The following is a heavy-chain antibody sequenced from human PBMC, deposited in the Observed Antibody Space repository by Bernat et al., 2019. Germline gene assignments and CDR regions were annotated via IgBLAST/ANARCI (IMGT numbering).Heavy chain of an antibody. V-gene: IGHV3-30-3*01. CDR1: GFTFSTST. CDR2: ISYDGSTK. Sequence: QVQLVESGGGVVQPGTSLRLSCAASGFTFSTSTMHWVRQAPGKGLEWVAVISYDGSTKYYADSVKGRFNISRDNSKNTLYLQMNTLKSEDTAVHYCARDREGSSFNPIYFDFWGQRALVTVS. D-gene: IGHD6-6*01. CDR3: ARDREGSSFNPIYFDF. J-gene: IGHJ4*02.